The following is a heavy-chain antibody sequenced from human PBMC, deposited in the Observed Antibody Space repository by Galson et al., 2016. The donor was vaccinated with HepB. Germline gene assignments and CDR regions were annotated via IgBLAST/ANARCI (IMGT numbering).Heavy chain of an antibody. CDR2: IDLRGGST. CDR3: ARVGTGTVRGKPDYYYAMDL. D-gene: IGHD3/OR15-3a*01. Sequence: SVKVSCKASGFTFTIYSMEWVRQAPGQRLEWMGVIDLRGGSTNYAQNLQGRVSMTRDTSTSTVYMELSSLRSEDTAAYYCARVGTGTVRGKPDYYYAMDLWGQGTTVTVSS. CDR1: GFTFTIYS. J-gene: IGHJ6*02. V-gene: IGHV1-46*04.